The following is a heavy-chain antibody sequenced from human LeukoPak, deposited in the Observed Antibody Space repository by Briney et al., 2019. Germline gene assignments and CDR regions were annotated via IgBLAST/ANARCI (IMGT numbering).Heavy chain of an antibody. Sequence: PGGSLRLSCAASGFTFSSYSMNWVRQAPGKGLEWVSYISSSSSTIFYADSVKGRFTISRDNARNSLYLQMNSLRAEDTAVYYCARHPYGALDYWGQGTLVTVSS. CDR1: GFTFSSYS. J-gene: IGHJ4*02. D-gene: IGHD4-17*01. V-gene: IGHV3-48*04. CDR3: ARHPYGALDY. CDR2: ISSSSSTI.